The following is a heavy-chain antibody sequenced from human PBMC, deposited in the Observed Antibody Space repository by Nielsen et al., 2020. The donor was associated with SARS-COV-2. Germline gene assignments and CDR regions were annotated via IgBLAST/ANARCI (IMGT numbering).Heavy chain of an antibody. CDR3: AKIGTVDAFDI. CDR1: GFTFDDYG. CDR2: INWNGGST. J-gene: IGHJ3*02. V-gene: IGHV3-20*04. D-gene: IGHD3-10*01. Sequence: GESLKISCAASGFTFDDYGMSWVRQAPGKGLEWVSGINWNGGSTGYADSVKGRFTISRDNAKNSLYLQMNSLRAEDTALYYCAKIGTVDAFDIWGQGTMVTVSS.